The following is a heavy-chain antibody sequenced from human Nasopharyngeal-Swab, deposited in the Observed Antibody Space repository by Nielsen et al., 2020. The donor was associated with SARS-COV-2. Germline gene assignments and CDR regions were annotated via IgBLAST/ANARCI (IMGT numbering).Heavy chain of an antibody. V-gene: IGHV3-30*03. D-gene: IGHD4-17*01. Sequence: GGSLRLSCAASGFTFSSFGMHWVRQAPGKGLEWVAFIAHDASNEYYGDSVKGRFSISRDSSKNTLYLQMDSLRGEGTAVYYCARDAPAHYGAFYWGRGTLVTVSS. CDR2: IAHDASNE. CDR3: ARDAPAHYGAFY. CDR1: GFTFSSFG. J-gene: IGHJ4*02.